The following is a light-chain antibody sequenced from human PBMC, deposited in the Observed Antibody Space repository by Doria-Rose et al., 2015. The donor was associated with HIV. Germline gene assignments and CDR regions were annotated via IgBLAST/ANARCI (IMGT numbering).Light chain of an antibody. CDR2: WAS. CDR3: QQYYDTPS. Sequence: TQPPESLGMSLGERATLNCKSNQSLLYTSKNYLAWYQQKPGQPPKLLIYWASTRQSGVPARFSGSGSGTDFTLTISSLEAEDVAVYYCQQYYDTPSFGPGTTVDIK. V-gene: IGKV4-1*01. J-gene: IGKJ3*01. CDR1: QSLLYTSKNY.